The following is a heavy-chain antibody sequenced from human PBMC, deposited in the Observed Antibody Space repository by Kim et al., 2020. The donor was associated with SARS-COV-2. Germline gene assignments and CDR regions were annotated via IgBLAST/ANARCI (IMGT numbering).Heavy chain of an antibody. V-gene: IGHV3-33*01. CDR2: IWYDGSNK. Sequence: GGSLRLSCAASGFTFSSYGMHWVRQAPGKGLEWVAVIWYDGSNKYYADSVKGRFTISRDNSKNTLYLQMNSLRAEDTAVYYCARGSKITKRLGELSLVDYWGQGTLVTVSS. D-gene: IGHD3-16*02. J-gene: IGHJ4*02. CDR1: GFTFSSYG. CDR3: ARGSKITKRLGELSLVDY.